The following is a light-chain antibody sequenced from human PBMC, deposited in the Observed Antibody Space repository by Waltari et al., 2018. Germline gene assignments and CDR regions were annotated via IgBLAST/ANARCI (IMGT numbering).Light chain of an antibody. CDR2: GAS. CDR3: QQYNNWPTT. CDR1: KSVSSN. Sequence: EIVMTQSPATLSVSPGERATLSCRASKSVSSNLAWYQPKPGQAPRLLISGASTRATGIPARFSGSGSGTEFTLTISSMQSEDFAVYYCQQYNNWPTTFGQGTKLEIK. J-gene: IGKJ2*01. V-gene: IGKV3-15*01.